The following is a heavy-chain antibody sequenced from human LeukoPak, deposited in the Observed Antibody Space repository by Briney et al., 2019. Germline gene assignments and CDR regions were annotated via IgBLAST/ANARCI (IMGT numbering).Heavy chain of an antibody. J-gene: IGHJ4*02. CDR1: GGSISSYY. V-gene: IGHV4-4*07. CDR2: IYTSGST. CDR3: ARGILLWFGELYFDY. Sequence: SETLSLTCTVSGGSISSYYWSWIRQPAGQGLEWIGRIYTSGSTNYNPSLKSRVTMSVDTSKNQFSLKLSSVTAADTAVYYCARGILLWFGELYFDYWGQGTLVTVSS. D-gene: IGHD3-10*01.